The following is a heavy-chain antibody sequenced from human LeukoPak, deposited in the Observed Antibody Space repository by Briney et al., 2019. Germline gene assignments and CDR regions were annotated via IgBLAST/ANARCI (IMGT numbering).Heavy chain of an antibody. CDR1: GFTFSSYS. J-gene: IGHJ3*02. CDR3: ARGYSRAAFDI. Sequence: RGSLRLSCAASGFTFSSYSMNWVRQAPGKGLEWVSFISSTGGTIYYADSVKGRFTVSRDNGKNSLLLQMNSLRAEDTALYYCARGYSRAAFDIWGQGTVVAVSS. CDR2: ISSTGGTI. D-gene: IGHD2-15*01. V-gene: IGHV3-48*01.